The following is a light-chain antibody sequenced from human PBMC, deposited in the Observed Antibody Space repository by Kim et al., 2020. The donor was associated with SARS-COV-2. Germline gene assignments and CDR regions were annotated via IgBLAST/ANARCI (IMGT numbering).Light chain of an antibody. CDR3: SSYAGRGIHLI. Sequence: QSDLTQPASVSGSPGQSITISCTGTNNDVGGYKYVSWYQQDPGKAPKLMIYNVNSRPSGVSNRFSGSKSGNTASLTISGLQAEDEADYYCSSYAGRGIHLIFGEGTKVTVL. CDR1: NNDVGGYKY. CDR2: NVN. J-gene: IGLJ2*01. V-gene: IGLV2-14*03.